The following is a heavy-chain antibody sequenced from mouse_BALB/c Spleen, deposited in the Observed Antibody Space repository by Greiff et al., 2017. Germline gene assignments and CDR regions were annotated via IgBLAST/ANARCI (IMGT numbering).Heavy chain of an antibody. CDR3: TRRGDLLWYFDV. Sequence: VQLKQSGTVLARPGASVKMSCKASGYSFTSYWMHWVKQRPGQGLEWIGAIYPGNSDTSYNQKFKGKAKLTAVTSASTAYMELSSLTNEDSAVYYCTRRGDLLWYFDVWGAGTTVTVSS. D-gene: IGHD2-1*01. CDR2: IYPGNSDT. CDR1: GYSFTSYW. V-gene: IGHV1-5*01. J-gene: IGHJ1*01.